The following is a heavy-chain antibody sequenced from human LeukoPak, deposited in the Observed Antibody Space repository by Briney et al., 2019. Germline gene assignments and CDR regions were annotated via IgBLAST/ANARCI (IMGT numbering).Heavy chain of an antibody. J-gene: IGHJ4*02. D-gene: IGHD3-10*01. CDR2: IYANGTT. Sequence: KPSESLSLTCTVSGVSVSSFYWTWIRQPAGKGLEWIGRIYANGTTNFNPSLKSRVTISADTSKNEFSLRLSSVTAADTAVYYCASDYQGSVNYHKYWGQGTLVNLSS. CDR1: GVSVSSFY. V-gene: IGHV4-4*07. CDR3: ASDYQGSVNYHKY.